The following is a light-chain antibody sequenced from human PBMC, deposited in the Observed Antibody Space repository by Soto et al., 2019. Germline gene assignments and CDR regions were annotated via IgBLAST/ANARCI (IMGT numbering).Light chain of an antibody. CDR1: TPNIGSNY. V-gene: IGLV1-47*01. J-gene: IGLJ3*02. CDR2: RNN. Sequence: QSGLTQPPSASGTPGQRVIISCSGKTPNIGSNYVYWYRHLPGTAPQLLIYRNNQRPSGAPDRFSGSKSRTSASLAISGLRSEDEADYYCASWDDSLSGRVFGGGTKLTVL. CDR3: ASWDDSLSGRV.